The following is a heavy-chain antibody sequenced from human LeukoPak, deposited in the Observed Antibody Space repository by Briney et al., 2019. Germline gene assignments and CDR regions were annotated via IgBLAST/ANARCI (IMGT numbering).Heavy chain of an antibody. D-gene: IGHD6-6*01. Sequence: PSETLSLTCAVSGYFISSGYYWGWIRQPPGKGLEWIANMYHSGITHYNPSLKSRVTISLNTSKNQFSLKLTSVTAADTAVYYCARTIVATREGYSGSWGQGTLVTVSP. CDR2: MYHSGIT. CDR1: GYFISSGYY. V-gene: IGHV4-38-2*01. CDR3: ARTIVATREGYSGS. J-gene: IGHJ4*02.